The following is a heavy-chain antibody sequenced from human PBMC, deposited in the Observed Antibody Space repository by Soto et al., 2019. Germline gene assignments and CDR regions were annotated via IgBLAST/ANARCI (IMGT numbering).Heavy chain of an antibody. CDR3: AKGFGGTYTYYYYAKDV. CDR2: IRGSGGTT. V-gene: IGHV3-23*01. CDR1: GFTFSNYA. J-gene: IGHJ6*02. Sequence: PGGSLRLSCAASGFTFSNYAMYWVRQAPGKGLEWVSTIRGSGGTTYYADSVKGRFTISRDNSKDTLYLQMNTLRGEDTAVYYCAKGFGGTYTYYYYAKDVWGQGTTVTVSS. D-gene: IGHD2-15*01.